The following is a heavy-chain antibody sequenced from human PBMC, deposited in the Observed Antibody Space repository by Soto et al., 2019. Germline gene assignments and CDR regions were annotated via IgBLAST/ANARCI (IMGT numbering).Heavy chain of an antibody. Sequence: SETLSRTCSVSGGPITSSFWSWIRQPVGKGLEWIGRIYTRGSPNYNPSLKSRVTMPVDTSTNQFSLKLRSVTPADTAVYYCANSPIMGVEVAGHFDNWGQGILVTVSS. CDR3: ANSPIMGVEVAGHFDN. D-gene: IGHD3-16*01. CDR1: GGPITSSF. CDR2: IYTRGSP. V-gene: IGHV4-4*07. J-gene: IGHJ4*02.